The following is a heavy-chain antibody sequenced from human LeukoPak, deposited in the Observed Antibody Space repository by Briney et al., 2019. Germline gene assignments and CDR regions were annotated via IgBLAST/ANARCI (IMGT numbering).Heavy chain of an antibody. CDR1: GGSISSGSYY. V-gene: IGHV4-39*06. Sequence: SETLSLTCTVSGGSISSGSYYWGWIRQPPGKGLEWIGSIYYSGSTYYKPSLKSRVTISLDTSKNQFPLKLSSVTAADTAVYYCARAYSPPQWSPFDYWGQGTLVTVSS. CDR2: IYYSGST. D-gene: IGHD6-13*01. CDR3: ARAYSPPQWSPFDY. J-gene: IGHJ4*02.